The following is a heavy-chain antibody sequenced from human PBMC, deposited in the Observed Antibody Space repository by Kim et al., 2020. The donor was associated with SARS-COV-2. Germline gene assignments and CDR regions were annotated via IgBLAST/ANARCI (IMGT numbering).Heavy chain of an antibody. D-gene: IGHD6-19*01. Sequence: GGSLRLSCAASGFTFDDYAMHWVRQAPGKGLEWVSGISWNSGSIGYADSVKGRFTISRDNAKNSLYLQMNSLRAEDTALYYCAKAKQWLAHFDYWGQGTLVTVSS. CDR1: GFTFDDYA. V-gene: IGHV3-9*01. CDR3: AKAKQWLAHFDY. J-gene: IGHJ4*02. CDR2: ISWNSGSI.